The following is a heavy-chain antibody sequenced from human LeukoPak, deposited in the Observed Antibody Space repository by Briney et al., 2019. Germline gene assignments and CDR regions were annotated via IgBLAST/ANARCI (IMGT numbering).Heavy chain of an antibody. J-gene: IGHJ4*02. CDR1: GFSLSTSGGG. Sequence: SGPTLVKPTQTLTLTCTFLGFSLSTSGGGVSWIRQPPVKPLEWLALIYCNDANRYSPSLKSRLAITKADSKNRVVRTLTNMDPVDTATYYCAHRLSGATLGRYFDYWGQGTLVTVSS. D-gene: IGHD7-27*01. CDR2: IYCNDAN. V-gene: IGHV2-5*01. CDR3: AHRLSGATLGRYFDY.